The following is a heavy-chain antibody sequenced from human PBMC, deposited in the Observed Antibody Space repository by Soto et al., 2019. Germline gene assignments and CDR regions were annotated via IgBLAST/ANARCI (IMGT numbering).Heavy chain of an antibody. CDR3: AHIMITWGGVSALDAFDM. CDR2: IYWDDDR. V-gene: IGHV2-5*02. D-gene: IGHD3-16*01. J-gene: IGHJ3*02. CDR1: GFSLSTIRVG. Sequence: SGPTLVNPTQTLTLTCSFSGFSLSTIRVGVAWIRQPPGKTLEWLAIIYWDDDRRYSPSLKTRLAITKDTSKNQVVLTMTNLDPGDTATYYCAHIMITWGGVSALDAFDMWGQGTMVTVSS.